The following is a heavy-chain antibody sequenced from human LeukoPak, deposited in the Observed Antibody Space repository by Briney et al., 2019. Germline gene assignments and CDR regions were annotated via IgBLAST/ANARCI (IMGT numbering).Heavy chain of an antibody. CDR3: AKDPTVAGAAEYFQH. CDR2: FSGSGGTT. V-gene: IGHV3-23*01. Sequence: GGSLRLSCAASGFTFSSYAMSWVRQAPGKGLEWVSVFSGSGGTTYYADSVKGRVTISRDNSKNTVYLQMNSLRAEDSAVYYCAKDPTVAGAAEYFQHWGQGTLVTVSS. J-gene: IGHJ1*01. CDR1: GFTFSSYA. D-gene: IGHD6-19*01.